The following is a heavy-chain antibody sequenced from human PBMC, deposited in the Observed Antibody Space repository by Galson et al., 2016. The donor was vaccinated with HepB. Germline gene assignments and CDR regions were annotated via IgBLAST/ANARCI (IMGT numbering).Heavy chain of an antibody. CDR2: IYESGSI. J-gene: IGHJ4*02. CDR3: ARPLMSFWRAPFEY. V-gene: IGHV4-4*02. Sequence: SLRLSCAASGFSFSNSGMSWVRQPPGKGLEWIGEIYESGSINYNPSLKSRATISVDKSENQFSLKLTSVTAADTAVYYCARPLMSFWRAPFEYWGQGALVIVSS. CDR1: GFSFSNSGM. D-gene: IGHD3-3*01.